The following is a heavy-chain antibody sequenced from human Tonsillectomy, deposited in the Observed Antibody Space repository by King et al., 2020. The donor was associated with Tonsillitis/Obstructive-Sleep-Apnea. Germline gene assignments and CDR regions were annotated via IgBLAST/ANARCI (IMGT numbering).Heavy chain of an antibody. D-gene: IGHD2-2*01. CDR2: IIPIFGTA. V-gene: IGHV1-69*01. CDR1: GGTFSSYA. Sequence: QVQLVESGAEVKKPGSSVKVSCKASGGTFSSYAISWVRQAPGQGLEWMGGIIPIFGTANYAQTFQGRVTITADESTSTAYMELSSLRSEDTAVYYCARPLGYCSSTSCSKTGDALDIWGQGTMVTVAS. J-gene: IGHJ3*02. CDR3: ARPLGYCSSTSCSKTGDALDI.